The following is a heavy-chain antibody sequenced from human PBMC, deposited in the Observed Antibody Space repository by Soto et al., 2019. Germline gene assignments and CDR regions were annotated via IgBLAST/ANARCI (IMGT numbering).Heavy chain of an antibody. V-gene: IGHV3-30*03. CDR3: ATGRSTRFDP. CDR1: GITFNRYG. Sequence: QGLLVEYGGRVVQPGRSLRLSCVASGITFNRYGMHWVRQSPGKGLEGVAEISFDGTAKYYAESVKGRFTVSRANGNNPLNLEINSLGAKDTAFYFCATGRSTRFDPWGQGPMVTVSS. D-gene: IGHD1-1*01. CDR2: ISFDGTAK. J-gene: IGHJ5*02.